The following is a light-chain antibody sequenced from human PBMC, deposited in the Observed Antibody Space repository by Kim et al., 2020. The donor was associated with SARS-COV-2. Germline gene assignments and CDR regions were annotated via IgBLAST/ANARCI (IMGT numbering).Light chain of an antibody. V-gene: IGLV1-44*01. Sequence: QSVLTQPPSASGTPGQRVTISCSGSSSNIGSNTVNWYQQLPGTAPKLLIYSTNQRPSGVPDRFSGSKSGLSASLAISGLQSEDEADYYCAAWDDSLNGVVFGGGTQLTVL. J-gene: IGLJ2*01. CDR3: AAWDDSLNGVV. CDR2: STN. CDR1: SSNIGSNT.